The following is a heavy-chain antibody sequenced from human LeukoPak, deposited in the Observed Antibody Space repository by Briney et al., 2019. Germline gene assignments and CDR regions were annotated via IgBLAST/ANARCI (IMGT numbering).Heavy chain of an antibody. Sequence: PSETLSLTCTVSGGSISSYYWSWIRQPAGKGLEWIGRIYTSGSTNYNPSLKSRVTMSVDTSKNQFSLKLSSVTAADTAVYYCARKPRTTGTTTHSYYYYYYMDVWGKGTTVTVSS. J-gene: IGHJ6*03. V-gene: IGHV4-4*07. D-gene: IGHD1-1*01. CDR3: ARKPRTTGTTTHSYYYYYYMDV. CDR1: GGSISSYY. CDR2: IYTSGST.